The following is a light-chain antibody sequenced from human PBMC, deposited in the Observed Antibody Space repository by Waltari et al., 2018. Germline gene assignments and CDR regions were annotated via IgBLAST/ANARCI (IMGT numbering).Light chain of an antibody. J-gene: IGLJ2*01. Sequence: SSELTQDPAVSVALGQTARITCQGASLRIYYLSWFHQKPGQAPALVIYGKNNRPSGIPDRFSASSSGRTASLTIIGAQAEDEADYYCHSRDSSGDVIIGGGTKLTVV. V-gene: IGLV3-19*01. CDR1: SLRIYY. CDR3: HSRDSSGDVI. CDR2: GKN.